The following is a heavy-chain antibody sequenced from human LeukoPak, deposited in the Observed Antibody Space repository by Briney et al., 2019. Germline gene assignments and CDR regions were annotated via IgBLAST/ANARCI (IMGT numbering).Heavy chain of an antibody. J-gene: IGHJ4*02. Sequence: SETLSLTCAVYGGSFSGYYWSWIRQPPGKGLEWIGEINHSGSTNYNPSLKSRVTISVDTSKNQFSLKLSSVTAADTAVYYCARSAYSSGSPFDYWGQGTLVTVSS. D-gene: IGHD6-19*01. CDR1: GGSFSGYY. CDR3: ARSAYSSGSPFDY. CDR2: INHSGST. V-gene: IGHV4-34*01.